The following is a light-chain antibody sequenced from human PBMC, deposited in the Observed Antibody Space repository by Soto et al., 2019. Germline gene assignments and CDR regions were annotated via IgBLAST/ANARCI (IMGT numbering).Light chain of an antibody. CDR2: LGS. Sequence: DIVITQSPLSLPVTPGEPASISCRSSQSLLHSNGYNYLDWYLQKPGQSPQLLIYLGSNRASGVPDRFSGSGSGTDSTLKISRVEAEDVGVYYCMQALQTRWTFGQGTKVEIK. J-gene: IGKJ1*01. CDR3: MQALQTRWT. CDR1: QSLLHSNGYNY. V-gene: IGKV2-28*01.